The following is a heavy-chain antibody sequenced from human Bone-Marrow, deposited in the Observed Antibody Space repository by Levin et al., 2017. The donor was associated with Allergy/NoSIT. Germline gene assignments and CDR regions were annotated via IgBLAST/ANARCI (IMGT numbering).Heavy chain of an antibody. D-gene: IGHD6-19*01. CDR3: ARQKEALAGWDY. CDR1: GYSFTAYW. V-gene: IGHV5-51*01. CDR2: VYPGDSQT. Sequence: NRGESLKISCKTSGYSFTAYWIGWVRQMPGKGLEWMGIVYPGDSQTTYSPSVRGQVTISADKSISTIYLQWNSLKASDTAMYYCARQKEALAGWDYWGQGALVTVSS. J-gene: IGHJ4*02.